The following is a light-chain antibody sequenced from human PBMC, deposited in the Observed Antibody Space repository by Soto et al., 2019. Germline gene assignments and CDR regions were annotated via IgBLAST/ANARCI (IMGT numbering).Light chain of an antibody. V-gene: IGLV2-14*01. CDR2: EVS. Sequence: QSALTQPASVSGSPGQSITISCTGTSSDVGAYNHVSWYQQYPGKAPKLIIYEVSNRPSGVFNRFSGSKSGNSASLTISGLQTEDEADYYCSSYTGSTTLVVFGGGTKLTVL. CDR1: SSDVGAYNH. J-gene: IGLJ2*01. CDR3: SSYTGSTTLVV.